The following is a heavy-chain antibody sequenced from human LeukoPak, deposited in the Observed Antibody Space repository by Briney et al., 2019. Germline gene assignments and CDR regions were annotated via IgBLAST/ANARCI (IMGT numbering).Heavy chain of an antibody. CDR3: ARDYTASYGGYYYYYMDV. CDR1: GYTFTGYY. D-gene: IGHD4-23*01. J-gene: IGHJ6*03. V-gene: IGHV1-2*02. Sequence: ASVKVSCKASGYTFTGYYMHWVRQAPGQGLEWMGWINPNSGGTNYAQKFQGRVTMTRDTSISTAYMELSRLRSDDTAVYYCARDYTASYGGYYYYYMDVWGKGTTVTISS. CDR2: INPNSGGT.